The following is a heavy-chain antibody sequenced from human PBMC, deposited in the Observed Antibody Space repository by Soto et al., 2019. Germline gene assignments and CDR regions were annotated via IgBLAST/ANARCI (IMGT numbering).Heavy chain of an antibody. CDR2: MSGSGDST. Sequence: GGSLRLSCAASGFTFSFFAMSWVRQAPGKGLEWVSGMSGSGDSTSYADSVKGRFTISRDNSRNTLDLQMNSLRAEDTAVYYCAKDWAASLGPLGRFDYWGQGTLVTVSS. D-gene: IGHD1-26*01. CDR3: AKDWAASLGPLGRFDY. V-gene: IGHV3-23*01. J-gene: IGHJ4*02. CDR1: GFTFSFFA.